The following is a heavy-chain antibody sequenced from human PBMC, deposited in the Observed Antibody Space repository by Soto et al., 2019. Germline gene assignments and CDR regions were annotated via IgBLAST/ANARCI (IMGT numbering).Heavy chain of an antibody. V-gene: IGHV3-53*01. D-gene: IGHD3-22*01. Sequence: EVQLVESGGGLIQPGGSLRLSCAASGFTVSSNYMSWVRQAPGKGLEWVSVIYSGGSTYYADSVKGRFTISRDNSKNTLYLQMNSLRAEDTAVYYCARDRVESGYPASFQPWGQGPLVTVSS. CDR1: GFTVSSNY. J-gene: IGHJ1*01. CDR2: IYSGGST. CDR3: ARDRVESGYPASFQP.